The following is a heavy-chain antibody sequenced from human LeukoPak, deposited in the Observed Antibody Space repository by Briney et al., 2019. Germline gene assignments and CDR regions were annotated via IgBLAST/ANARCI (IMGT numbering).Heavy chain of an antibody. Sequence: GGSLRLSCAASGFTFSSYAMHWVRQAPGKGLEWVAVISYDGSNKYYADSVKGRFTISRDNSKNTLYLQMNSLRAEDTAVYYCTKNYYDSSGYYYNYYYWGQGTLVTVSS. CDR1: GFTFSSYA. CDR3: TKNYYDSSGYYYNYYY. D-gene: IGHD3-22*01. CDR2: ISYDGSNK. J-gene: IGHJ4*02. V-gene: IGHV3-30*18.